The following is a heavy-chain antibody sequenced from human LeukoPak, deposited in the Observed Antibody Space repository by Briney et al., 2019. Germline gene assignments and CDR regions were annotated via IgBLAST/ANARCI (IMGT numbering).Heavy chain of an antibody. CDR3: ARGGRLESRFGYTDYYYMDV. CDR2: ISAYNGNT. CDR1: GYTFTSYG. D-gene: IGHD3-10*01. Sequence: ASVKVSCKASGYTFTSYGISWVRQAPGQGLEWMGWISAYNGNTNYAQKFQGRVTITTDESTSTAYMELSSLRSEDTAVYYCARGGRLESRFGYTDYYYMDVWGKGTTVTVSS. J-gene: IGHJ6*03. V-gene: IGHV1-18*01.